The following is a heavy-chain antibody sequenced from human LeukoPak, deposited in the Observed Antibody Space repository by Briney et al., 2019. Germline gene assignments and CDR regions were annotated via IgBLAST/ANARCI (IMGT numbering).Heavy chain of an antibody. V-gene: IGHV3-21*01. Sequence: GGSLRLSCAASGFTFSSYSMNWVRQAPGKGLEWVSSISSSSSYIYYADSVKGRFTISRDNAKNSLYLQMNSLRAEDTAVYYCARNHELSPTMIVVAPFDYWGHGTLVTVFS. CDR1: GFTFSSYS. CDR3: ARNHELSPTMIVVAPFDY. CDR2: ISSSSSYI. J-gene: IGHJ4*01. D-gene: IGHD3-22*01.